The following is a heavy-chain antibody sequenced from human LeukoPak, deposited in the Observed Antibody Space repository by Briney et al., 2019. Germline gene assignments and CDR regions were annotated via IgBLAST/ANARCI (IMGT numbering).Heavy chain of an antibody. Sequence: PGGSLRLSCAASGFTFNSYWMHWVRQAPGKGLVWVSQINNDGSTTRYADSVKGRFTISRDNAENTLYLQMNSLRAEDTAVYYCARDGGLVVPAAILYYFDYWGQGTLVTVSS. V-gene: IGHV3-74*01. CDR2: INNDGSTT. CDR1: GFTFNSYW. J-gene: IGHJ4*02. D-gene: IGHD2-2*01. CDR3: ARDGGLVVPAAILYYFDY.